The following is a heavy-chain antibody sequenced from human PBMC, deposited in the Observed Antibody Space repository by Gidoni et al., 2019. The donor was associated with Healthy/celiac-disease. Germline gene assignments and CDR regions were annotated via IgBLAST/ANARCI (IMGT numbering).Heavy chain of an antibody. J-gene: IGHJ4*02. CDR3: TRLYLITTVRGVPFDY. CDR1: GFTFGDYA. CDR2: IRSKAYGGTT. V-gene: IGHV3-49*05. Sequence: EVQLVESGGGLVKPGRSLRLSCTASGFTFGDYAMSWFRQAPGKGLEWVGFIRSKAYGGTTEYAASVKGRFTISRDDSKSIAYLQMNSLKTEDTAVYYCTRLYLITTVRGVPFDYWGQGTLVTVSS. D-gene: IGHD3-10*01.